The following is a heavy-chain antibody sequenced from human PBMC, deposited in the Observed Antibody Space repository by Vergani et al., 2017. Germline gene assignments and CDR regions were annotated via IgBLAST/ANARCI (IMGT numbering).Heavy chain of an antibody. CDR3: AKDSQYCXSASGCVGRDWFDP. D-gene: IGHD2-2*01. V-gene: IGHV1-46*01. J-gene: IGHJ5*02. CDR1: GYTFTSYY. Sequence: QVQLVQSGAEVKKPGALGKVSCKASGYTFTSYYMHWVRQAPGQGLEWMGMINPSGGSTSYARKFQGGVTMTRDTSTSTVNMEVSSLRSEDTAVYYCAKDSQYCXSASGCVGRDWFDPWGQGTLVTVSS. CDR2: INPSGGST.